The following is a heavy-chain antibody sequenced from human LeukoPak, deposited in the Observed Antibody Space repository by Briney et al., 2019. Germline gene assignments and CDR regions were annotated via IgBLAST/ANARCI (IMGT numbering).Heavy chain of an antibody. D-gene: IGHD3-10*01. Sequence: GRSLRLSCAASGFTFSSYAMHWVRQAPGKGLEWVAVISYDGSNKYYADSVKGRFTISRDNSKNTLYLQMNSLRAEDTAVYYCARDTGDYYYGMDVWGQGTTVTVSS. CDR3: ARDTGDYYYGMDV. V-gene: IGHV3-30-3*01. CDR1: GFTFSSYA. CDR2: ISYDGSNK. J-gene: IGHJ6*02.